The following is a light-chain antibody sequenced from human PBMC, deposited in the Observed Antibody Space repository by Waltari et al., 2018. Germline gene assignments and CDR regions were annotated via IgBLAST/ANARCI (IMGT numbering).Light chain of an antibody. V-gene: IGLV2-14*01. J-gene: IGLJ1*01. CDR3: ISFTSSVTYV. CDR2: EVS. CDR1: SSDIGAYKY. Sequence: QSALTQPAPVSGSPGQSITISCTGTSSDIGAYKYVSWYQQQPGKAPKLIIYEVSNRPSGVSNRFSGSKSGNTASLSISGLQAEDEADYYCISFTSSVTYVFGTGTRVTVV.